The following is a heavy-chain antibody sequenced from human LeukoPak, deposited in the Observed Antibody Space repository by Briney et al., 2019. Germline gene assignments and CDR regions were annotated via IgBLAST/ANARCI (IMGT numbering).Heavy chain of an antibody. J-gene: IGHJ3*02. CDR3: ARDCTSVVAAAGTDAFDI. CDR1: GFTFSSYW. Sequence: PGGSLRLSCAASGFTFSSYWMHWVRQAPGKGLVWVSRINSDGSSTSYADSVKGRFTISRDNAKNTLYLQMNSLRAEDTAVYYCARDCTSVVAAAGTDAFDIWGQGTMVTVSS. V-gene: IGHV3-74*01. D-gene: IGHD6-13*01. CDR2: INSDGSST.